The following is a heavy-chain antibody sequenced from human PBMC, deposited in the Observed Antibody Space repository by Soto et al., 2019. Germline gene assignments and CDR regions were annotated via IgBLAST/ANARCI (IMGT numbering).Heavy chain of an antibody. CDR1: GGSFSGYY. V-gene: IGHV4-34*01. CDR2: INHSGST. D-gene: IGHD2-15*01. CDR3: ARGGGYCSGGSCYEKENWFDP. J-gene: IGHJ5*02. Sequence: SETLSLTCAVYGGSFSGYYWSWIRQPPGKGLEWIGEINHSGSTNYNPSLKSRVTISVDTSKNQFSLKLSSVTAADTAVYYCARGGGYCSGGSCYEKENWFDPWGQGTLVTVSS.